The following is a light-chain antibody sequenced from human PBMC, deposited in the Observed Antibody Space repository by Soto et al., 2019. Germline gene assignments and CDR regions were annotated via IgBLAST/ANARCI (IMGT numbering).Light chain of an antibody. Sequence: QSVLTQPPSVSAAPGQKVTISCSGGTSNIGNNYVYWYQQLPGTAPKLLISDNNKRPSGIPDRFSGSTSGTSATLGITGLQTGDEADYYCGTWDSSLSFWVFGGGTKLTVL. J-gene: IGLJ3*02. CDR1: TSNIGNNY. CDR2: DNN. V-gene: IGLV1-51*01. CDR3: GTWDSSLSFWV.